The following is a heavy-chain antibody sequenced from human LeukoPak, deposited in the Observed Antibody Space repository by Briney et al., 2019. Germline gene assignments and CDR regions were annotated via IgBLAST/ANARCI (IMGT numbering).Heavy chain of an antibody. CDR1: GYTFTHYA. CDR2: TNVGNDYT. Sequence: ASVKVSCKASGYTFTHYAVHWVRQAPGQRLEWMGWTNVGNDYTESSQKFQDRLTITADTTATTVYMELSSLRSEDTAVYYCARDDFSTYPGLNYFDYWGQGSLVTVSS. CDR3: ARDDFSTYPGLNYFDY. D-gene: IGHD4-11*01. V-gene: IGHV1-3*01. J-gene: IGHJ4*02.